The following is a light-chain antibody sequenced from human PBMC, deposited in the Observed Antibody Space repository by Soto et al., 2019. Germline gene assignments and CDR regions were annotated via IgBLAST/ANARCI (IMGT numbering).Light chain of an antibody. CDR2: DAS. CDR1: QSVSSY. J-gene: IGKJ5*01. CDR3: QQRSNWPPLT. Sequence: EIVLTQSPATLSLSPGERATLSCRASQSVSSYLAWYQQKPGQAPRLLIYDASNGATGIPVRFSGSGAGTDFTLTISSLEPEDFAVYYCQQRSNWPPLTFGQGTRLEIK. V-gene: IGKV3-11*01.